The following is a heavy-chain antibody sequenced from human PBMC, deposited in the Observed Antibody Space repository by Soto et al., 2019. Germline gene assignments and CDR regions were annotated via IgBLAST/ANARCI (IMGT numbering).Heavy chain of an antibody. Sequence: GLLRVRWGAAWGTCFDLDSSRILQAPGKGLEWVSYISSSGSTIYYADSVKGRFTISRDNAKNSLYLQMNSLRAEDTAVYYCARGSWGYADDAFDIWGQGTMVTVSS. CDR3: ARGSWGYADDAFDI. V-gene: IGHV3-11*01. CDR2: ISSSGSTI. CDR1: WGTCFDLD. J-gene: IGHJ3*02. D-gene: IGHD5-12*01.